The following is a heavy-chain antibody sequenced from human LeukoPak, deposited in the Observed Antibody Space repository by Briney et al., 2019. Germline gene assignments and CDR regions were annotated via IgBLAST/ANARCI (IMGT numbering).Heavy chain of an antibody. Sequence: ASVKVSCKASGYTFTCYGISWVRQAPGQGLEWMGWISAYNGNTNYAQKLQGRVTMTTDTSTSTAYMELRSLRSDDTAVYYCARDEDPGYSSSWIDYWGQGTLVTVSS. CDR1: GYTFTCYG. CDR2: ISAYNGNT. J-gene: IGHJ4*02. D-gene: IGHD6-13*01. CDR3: ARDEDPGYSSSWIDY. V-gene: IGHV1-18*01.